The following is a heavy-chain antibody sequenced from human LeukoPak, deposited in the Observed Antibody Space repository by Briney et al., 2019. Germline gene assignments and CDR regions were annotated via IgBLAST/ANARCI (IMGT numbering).Heavy chain of an antibody. CDR3: ASSYYDSSGYQDAFDI. CDR1: GFTFSSYA. Sequence: GGSLRLSCAASGFTFSSYAMSWVRQAPGKGLEWVSAISGSGGSTYYADSVKGRFTISRDNSKNTLYLQMNSLRAEDTAVYYCASSYYDSSGYQDAFDIWGQGTMVTVSS. J-gene: IGHJ3*02. V-gene: IGHV3-23*01. D-gene: IGHD3-22*01. CDR2: ISGSGGST.